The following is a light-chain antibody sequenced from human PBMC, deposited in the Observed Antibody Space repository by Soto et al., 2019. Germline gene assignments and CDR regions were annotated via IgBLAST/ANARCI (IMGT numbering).Light chain of an antibody. CDR1: SSNIGAGYD. Sequence: QSVLTRPPSVSGAPGQRVTISCTGSSSNIGAGYDVHWYQQLPGTAPKLLIYGNSNRPSGVPDRFSGSKSGTSASLAITGLQAEDEADYYCQSYDSGLSGEVFGTGTKLTVL. CDR3: QSYDSGLSGEV. J-gene: IGLJ1*01. CDR2: GNS. V-gene: IGLV1-40*01.